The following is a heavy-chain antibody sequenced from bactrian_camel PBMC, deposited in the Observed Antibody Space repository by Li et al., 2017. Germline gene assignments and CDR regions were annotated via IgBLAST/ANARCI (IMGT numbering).Heavy chain of an antibody. CDR3: ATNLLY. D-gene: IGHD2*01. CDR1: GFAFGSYV. V-gene: IGHV3S40*01. J-gene: IGHJ4*01. Sequence: VQLVESGGGSVQPGGSLRLSCVASGFAFGSYVMSWVRQAPGKELEWISSVSSHSITTSYADSVKGRFTISRDNAKNTVYLQLNGLKPEDTAVYYCATNLLYWGQGTQVTVS. CDR2: VSSHSITT.